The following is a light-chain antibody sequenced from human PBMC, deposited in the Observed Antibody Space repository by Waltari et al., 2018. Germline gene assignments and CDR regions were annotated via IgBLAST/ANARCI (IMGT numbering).Light chain of an antibody. Sequence: QAVLTQPPSASGAPGQMVSISCSGTNSNIGSNTVNWYQQLPGTAPKLLISSDFQRPSGVHDRVFGFRSGTSASLAISGLRSEDEADYYCATWDDSMNGWVFGGGTKLTVL. V-gene: IGLV1-44*01. J-gene: IGLJ3*02. CDR2: SDF. CDR1: NSNIGSNT. CDR3: ATWDDSMNGWV.